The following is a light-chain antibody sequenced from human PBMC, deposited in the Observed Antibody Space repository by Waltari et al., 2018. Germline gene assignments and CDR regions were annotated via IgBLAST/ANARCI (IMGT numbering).Light chain of an antibody. CDR3: SSYTTSSTLEGV. CDR2: EVS. Sequence: QSALTQPASVSGSPGQSITISCTGTSSDVGGYNSVSWYQQHPGKAPNLMVYEVSNRPSGVSNRFSGSKSGNTASLTISGLQAEDEADYYCSSYTTSSTLEGVFGGGTKLTVL. J-gene: IGLJ3*02. V-gene: IGLV2-14*01. CDR1: SSDVGGYNS.